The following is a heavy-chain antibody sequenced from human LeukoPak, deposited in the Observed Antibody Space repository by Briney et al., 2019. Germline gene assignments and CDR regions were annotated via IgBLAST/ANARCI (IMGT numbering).Heavy chain of an antibody. Sequence: KPSETLSLTCTVSGGSISSYYWSWIRQPAGKGLEWIGRIYTSGSTNYNPSLKSRVTMSVDTSKNQFSLKLSSVTAADTAVYYCARGAYSSSSHDFDYWGQGTLVTVSS. V-gene: IGHV4-4*07. CDR1: GGSISSYY. CDR2: IYTSGST. D-gene: IGHD6-6*01. CDR3: ARGAYSSSSHDFDY. J-gene: IGHJ4*02.